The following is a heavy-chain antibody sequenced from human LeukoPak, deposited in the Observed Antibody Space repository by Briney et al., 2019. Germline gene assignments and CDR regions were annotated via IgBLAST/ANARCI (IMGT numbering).Heavy chain of an antibody. J-gene: IGHJ3*02. CDR3: ARAGGRLRWSLFDAFDI. V-gene: IGHV3-30*03. D-gene: IGHD4-23*01. CDR1: GFTFSDYY. Sequence: PGGSLRLSCAASGFTFSDYYMNWIRQAPGKGLEWVAVISYDGSNKYYADSVKGRFTISRDNSKNTLYLQMNSLRAEDTAVYYCARAGGRLRWSLFDAFDIWGQGTMVTVSS. CDR2: ISYDGSNK.